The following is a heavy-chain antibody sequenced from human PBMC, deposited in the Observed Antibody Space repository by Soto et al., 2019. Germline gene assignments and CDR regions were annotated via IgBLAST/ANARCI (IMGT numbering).Heavy chain of an antibody. V-gene: IGHV3-23*01. D-gene: IGHD3-16*01. CDR2: ISGNGGRT. J-gene: IGHJ4*02. CDR1: GFTFSTYA. Sequence: EVHLLESGGGLVQPGGSLRLSCAVSGFTFSTYAMSWVRQAPGKGLEWVSGISGNGGRTYHADSVKGRFTISRDNSKNTLYLQMNTMSAEDTAVYYCAKDWGAGERGPNWDFDCWGQGTLGTVSS. CDR3: AKDWGAGERGPNWDFDC.